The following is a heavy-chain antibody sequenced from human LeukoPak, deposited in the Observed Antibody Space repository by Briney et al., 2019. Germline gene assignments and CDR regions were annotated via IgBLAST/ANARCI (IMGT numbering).Heavy chain of an antibody. J-gene: IGHJ4*02. CDR2: IYTSGST. V-gene: IGHV4-61*02. CDR3: ARDGPEYCTNGVCGID. CDR1: GGSISSSSYY. Sequence: SETLSLTCTVSGGSISSSSYYWSWIRQPAGKGLEWIGRIYTSGSTNYNPSLKSRVTISVDTSKNQFSLKLSSVTAADTAVYYCARDGPEYCTNGVCGIDWGQGTLVTVSS. D-gene: IGHD2-8*01.